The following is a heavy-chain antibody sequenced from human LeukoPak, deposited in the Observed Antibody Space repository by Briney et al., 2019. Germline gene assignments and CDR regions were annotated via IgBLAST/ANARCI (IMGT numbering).Heavy chain of an antibody. Sequence: GGSLRLSCAASGFVVTANYLAWARQAPGKGLEWVSTISNGGDPFYGDSVKGRSTISRDDSKNALSLQLNSLRPEDTALYYCAKHFCTGLDCSLFDSWGQGTLVTVSS. CDR2: ISNGGDP. CDR3: AKHFCTGLDCSLFDS. V-gene: IGHV3-53*01. J-gene: IGHJ4*02. CDR1: GFVVTANY. D-gene: IGHD3/OR15-3a*01.